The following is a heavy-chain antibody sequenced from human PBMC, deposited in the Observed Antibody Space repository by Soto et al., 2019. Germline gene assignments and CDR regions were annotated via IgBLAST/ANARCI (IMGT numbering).Heavy chain of an antibody. J-gene: IGHJ5*02. CDR1: GYTFSTYG. D-gene: IGHD1-1*01. Sequence: QVQLVQSGAEVKKPGASVKVSCKASGYTFSTYGFSWVRQAPGQGLEWMGWIGADNGDTNYAQNXXGXITMTTDTSTTTSYMELRSLTSDDTAVYFCARDWKGAEGFDPWGQGTLVTVSS. V-gene: IGHV1-18*01. CDR3: ARDWKGAEGFDP. CDR2: IGADNGDT.